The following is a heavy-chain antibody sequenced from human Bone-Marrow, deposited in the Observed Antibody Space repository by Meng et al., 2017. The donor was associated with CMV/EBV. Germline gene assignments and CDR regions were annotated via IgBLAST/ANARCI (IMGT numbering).Heavy chain of an antibody. Sequence: ASVKVSCKASGYIFTSYYIHWMRQAPGQGLEWMGIVNPRSGSTSYGKQFQGRITMTRDRSTSTVYMELSGLTSEDTAVYYCAKDRNDRDILRKYYYYGMDVWGQGTTVTVSS. CDR3: AKDRNDRDILRKYYYYGMDV. CDR1: GYIFTSYY. J-gene: IGHJ6*02. CDR2: VNPRSGST. V-gene: IGHV1-46*01. D-gene: IGHD3-9*01.